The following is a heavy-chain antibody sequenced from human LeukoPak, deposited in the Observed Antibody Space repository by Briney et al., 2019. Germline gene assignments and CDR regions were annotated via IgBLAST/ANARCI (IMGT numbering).Heavy chain of an antibody. CDR3: ARSTQTSIAAAGTYWFDP. V-gene: IGHV4-39*01. J-gene: IGHJ5*02. CDR2: TYYSGST. Sequence: SETLSLTCTVSGGSISSSSYYWGWIRQPPGKGLEWIGSTYYSGSTYYNPSLKSRVTISVDTSKNQFSLKLSSVTAADTAVYYCARSTQTSIAAAGTYWFDPWGQGTLVTVSS. D-gene: IGHD6-13*01. CDR1: GGSISSSSYY.